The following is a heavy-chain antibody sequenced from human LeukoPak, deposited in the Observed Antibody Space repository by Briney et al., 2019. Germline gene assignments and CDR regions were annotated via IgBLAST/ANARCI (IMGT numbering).Heavy chain of an antibody. Sequence: GGSLRLSCAASGFTFSSYGMIWVRQDPGKGLEWVSAISGSGSYTYYADSVKGRFTISRDNSKNTLYLQMNSLRAEDTAVYYCAKGRSSWYPLGYWGQGTLVTVSS. V-gene: IGHV3-23*01. CDR2: ISGSGSYT. D-gene: IGHD6-13*01. CDR1: GFTFSSYG. CDR3: AKGRSSWYPLGY. J-gene: IGHJ4*02.